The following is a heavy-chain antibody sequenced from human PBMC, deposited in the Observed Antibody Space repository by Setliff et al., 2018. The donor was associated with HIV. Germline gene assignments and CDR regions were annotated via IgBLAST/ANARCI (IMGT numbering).Heavy chain of an antibody. CDR3: ARHCGYSPGQICYYYLDI. CDR1: GASIGSSHYY. D-gene: IGHD5-18*01. V-gene: IGHV4-39*01. J-gene: IGHJ6*03. Sequence: PSETLSLTCSVSGASIGSSHYYWGWIRQPPGKGLEWVASIYCNGSPFYNPSLKSRVTISVDTSKNQFSLNLSSVTAADTAVYYCARHCGYSPGQICYYYLDIWGKGTTVTVSS. CDR2: IYCNGSP.